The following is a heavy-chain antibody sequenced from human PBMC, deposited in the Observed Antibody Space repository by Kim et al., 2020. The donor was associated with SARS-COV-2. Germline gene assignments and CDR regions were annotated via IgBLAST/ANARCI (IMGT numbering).Heavy chain of an antibody. CDR1: GGSISSYY. Sequence: SETLSLTCTVSGGSISSYYWSWIRQPPGKGLEWIGYIYYSGSTNYNPSLKSRVTISVDTSKNQFSLKLSSVTAADTAVYYCARGRLSITMMGDYYYGMDVWGQGTTVTVSS. V-gene: IGHV4-59*13. D-gene: IGHD3-22*01. CDR2: IYYSGST. J-gene: IGHJ6*02. CDR3: ARGRLSITMMGDYYYGMDV.